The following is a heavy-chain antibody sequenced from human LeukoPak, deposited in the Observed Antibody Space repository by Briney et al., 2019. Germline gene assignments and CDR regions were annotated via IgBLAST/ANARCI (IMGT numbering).Heavy chain of an antibody. V-gene: IGHV1-69*05. D-gene: IGHD3-10*01. CDR2: IIPIFGTA. CDR1: GGTFSSYA. CDR3: ARCSSGSYVKWFDP. Sequence: SVKVSCKASGGTFSSYAISWVRQAPGQGLEWMGGIIPIFGTANYAQKFQGRVTITTDESTSTAYMELRSLRSDDTAVYYCARCSSGSYVKWFDPWGQGTLVTVSS. J-gene: IGHJ5*02.